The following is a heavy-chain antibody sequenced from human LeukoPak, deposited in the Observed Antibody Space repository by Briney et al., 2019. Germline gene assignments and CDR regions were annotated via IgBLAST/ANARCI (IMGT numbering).Heavy chain of an antibody. CDR3: ARRDLDEYYFDF. V-gene: IGHV5-51*01. Sequence: GESLKIPCKGSGYSFTSYWIAWGRQMPGKGPDWMGILYPGDSDTRYSPSFQGQVIISADKAISTAYLQWSRLKASDTAMYYWARRDLDEYYFDFWGQGTLVIVSS. J-gene: IGHJ4*02. CDR2: LYPGDSDT. CDR1: GYSFTSYW.